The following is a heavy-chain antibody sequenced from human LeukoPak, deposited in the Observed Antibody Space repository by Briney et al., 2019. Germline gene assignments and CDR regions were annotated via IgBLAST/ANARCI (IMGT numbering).Heavy chain of an antibody. CDR2: ISSSGRPI. CDR3: AREREHDYGTDY. Sequence: GGSLRLSCVASVFTFTSYSMNWVRQAPGKGREWVSYISSSGRPIYYADSVKGRFTISRDNAKNSLYLQMNSLRAEDTAVYYCAREREHDYGTDYWGQGTLVTVSS. CDR1: VFTFTSYS. V-gene: IGHV3-48*01. J-gene: IGHJ4*02. D-gene: IGHD4-17*01.